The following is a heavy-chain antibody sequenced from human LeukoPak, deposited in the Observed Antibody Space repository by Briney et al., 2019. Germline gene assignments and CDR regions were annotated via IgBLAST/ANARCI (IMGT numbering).Heavy chain of an antibody. D-gene: IGHD5-12*01. CDR3: ARTGSGRDYYGMDV. V-gene: IGHV4-39*07. CDR1: GDSISSGAYH. CDR2: IYYSGST. Sequence: SQTLSLTCTVSGDSISSGAYHWSWIRQPPGKGLEWIGSIYYSGSTYYNPSLKSRVTISVDTSKNQFSLKLSSVTAADTAIYYCARTGSGRDYYGMDVWGQGTSVTVSS. J-gene: IGHJ6*02.